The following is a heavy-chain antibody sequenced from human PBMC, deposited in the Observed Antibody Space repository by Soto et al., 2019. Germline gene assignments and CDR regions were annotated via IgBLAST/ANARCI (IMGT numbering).Heavy chain of an antibody. CDR1: GDSVSSNGAA. D-gene: IGHD6-6*01. J-gene: IGHJ6*02. V-gene: IGHV6-1*01. Sequence: PSQTLSLTCVISGDSVSSNGAAWNWIRQSPSRGLEWLGRTYYRSKWYNDYAVSVNGRISINPDTSKNHFSLQLNSVTPEDTAIYYCVRGEYATSSGLIHYYYAMDVWGRGTSVTVSS. CDR3: VRGEYATSSGLIHYYYAMDV. CDR2: TYYRSKWYN.